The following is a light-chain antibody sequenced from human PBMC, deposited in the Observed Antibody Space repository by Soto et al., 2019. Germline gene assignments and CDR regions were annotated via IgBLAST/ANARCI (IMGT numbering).Light chain of an antibody. Sequence: DSQMTQSPSSLSASVGDRVTITCQASQDISNYLSWYQQKPGKAPKLLIYAAANLQTGVPSRFSGGGSGTHFALTILSLQPEDIATYYCQHYHKLPFTFGPETKVDVK. J-gene: IGKJ3*01. CDR1: QDISNY. CDR3: QHYHKLPFT. CDR2: AAA. V-gene: IGKV1-33*01.